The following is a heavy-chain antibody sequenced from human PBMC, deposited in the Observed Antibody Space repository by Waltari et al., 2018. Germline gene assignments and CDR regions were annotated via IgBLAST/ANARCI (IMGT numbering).Heavy chain of an antibody. J-gene: IGHJ4*02. CDR3: ARYIVGTMVDY. CDR2: INHSGST. V-gene: IGHV4-34*01. CDR1: GGSFSGYY. D-gene: IGHD2-21*01. Sequence: QVQLQQWGAGLLKPSETLSLTCAVYGGSFSGYYWSWIRQPPGKGLEWIGEINHSGSTNYNPSLTSRVTLSVDTSKNQFSLRLRSVTAADTAVYYCARYIVGTMVDYWSPGTLVTVSS.